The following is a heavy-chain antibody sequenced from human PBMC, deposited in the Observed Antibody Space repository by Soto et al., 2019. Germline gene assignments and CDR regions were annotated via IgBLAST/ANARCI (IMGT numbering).Heavy chain of an antibody. D-gene: IGHD6-19*01. CDR3: ARAVTGIAVPSWFDP. Sequence: TSETLSLTCTVSGGSISSYYWSWIRQPPGKGLEWIGYIYYSGSTNYNPSLKSRVTISVDTSKNQFSLKLSSVTAADTAVYYCARAVTGIAVPSWFDPWGQGTLVTVSS. J-gene: IGHJ5*02. CDR1: GGSISSYY. CDR2: IYYSGST. V-gene: IGHV4-59*01.